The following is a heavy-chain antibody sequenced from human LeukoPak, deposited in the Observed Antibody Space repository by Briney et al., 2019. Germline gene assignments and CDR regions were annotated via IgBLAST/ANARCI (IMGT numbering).Heavy chain of an antibody. Sequence: GGSLRLSCAASGFTFSSYAMSWVRQAPGKGLEWVSAISGSGGSTYYADSVKGRFTISRDNSRNTLYLQMNSLRAEDTAVYYRVKVGALKNWFDPWGQGTLVTVSS. J-gene: IGHJ5*02. V-gene: IGHV3-23*01. D-gene: IGHD1-26*01. CDR1: GFTFSSYA. CDR3: VKVGALKNWFDP. CDR2: ISGSGGST.